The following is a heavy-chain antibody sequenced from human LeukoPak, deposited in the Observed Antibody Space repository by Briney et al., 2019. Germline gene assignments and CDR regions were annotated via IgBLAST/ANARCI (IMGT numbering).Heavy chain of an antibody. CDR1: GYSISSGYY. CDR3: ARGKSRGGHIDN. V-gene: IGHV4-38-2*02. D-gene: IGHD3-16*01. CDR2: IYQSGST. Sequence: SETLSLTCIVSGYSISSGYYWGWIRQPPGKGLQWIGSIYQSGSTYYNPSLKSRVTISVDTSKNQFSLKLRSVTAADTAVYYCARGKSRGGHIDNWGQGTLVTVSS. J-gene: IGHJ4*02.